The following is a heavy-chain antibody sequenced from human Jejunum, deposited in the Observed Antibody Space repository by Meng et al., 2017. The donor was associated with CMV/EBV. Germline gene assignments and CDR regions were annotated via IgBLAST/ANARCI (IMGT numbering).Heavy chain of an antibody. D-gene: IGHD2-21*01. CDR1: GGSISSGSYY. CDR2: IYTTGTT. Sequence: QVQLQEAGPGLVKPSETLSLTCTVSGGSISSGSYYWTWIRQPAGKGLEYIGRIYTTGTTKFSPSLQSRVTMSLDTSKNQFSLNLRYVTAADTAVYYCARGNCGMDCHGFNWFDPWGQGILVTVSS. V-gene: IGHV4-61*02. CDR3: ARGNCGMDCHGFNWFDP. J-gene: IGHJ5*02.